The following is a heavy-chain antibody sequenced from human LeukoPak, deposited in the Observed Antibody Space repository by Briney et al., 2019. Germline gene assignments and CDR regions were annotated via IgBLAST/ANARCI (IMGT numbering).Heavy chain of an antibody. CDR3: ARSTYCSSTSRYSGRGKKPHNWFDP. J-gene: IGHJ5*02. CDR2: INHSGST. D-gene: IGHD2-2*01. Sequence: SETLSLTCAVYGGSFSGYYWSWIRQPPGKGLEWIGEINHSGSTNYNPSLKSRVTISVDTSKNQFSLKLSSVTAADTAVYYCARSTYCSSTSRYSGRGKKPHNWFDPWGQGTLVTVSS. V-gene: IGHV4-34*01. CDR1: GGSFSGYY.